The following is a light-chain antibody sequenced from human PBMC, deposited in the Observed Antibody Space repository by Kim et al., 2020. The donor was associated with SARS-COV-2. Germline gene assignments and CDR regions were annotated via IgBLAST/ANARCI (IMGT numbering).Light chain of an antibody. V-gene: IGKV3-20*01. CDR3: HQYGSPPYT. Sequence: EIVLTQSPGTLSLSPGERATLSCRASQSVRSNYLAWFQQKPGQAPRLLINGASSRATGIPDRFSGSGSGTDFSLTISRLEPEDFAVYYCHQYGSPPYTFGQGTKLEI. CDR1: QSVRSNY. J-gene: IGKJ2*01. CDR2: GAS.